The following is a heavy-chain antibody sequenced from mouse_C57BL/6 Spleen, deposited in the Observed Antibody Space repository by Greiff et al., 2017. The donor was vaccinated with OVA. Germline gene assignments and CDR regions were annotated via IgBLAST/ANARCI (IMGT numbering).Heavy chain of an antibody. CDR3: AREGGIVTTYYFDY. CDR1: GYTFTSYW. CDR2: IDPSDSDT. V-gene: IGHV1-52*01. D-gene: IGHD2-5*01. Sequence: VQLQQPGAELVRPGSSVKLSCKASGYTFTSYWMHWVKQRPIQGLEWIGNIDPSDSDTHYNQKFKDKATLTVDKSSSTAYMQLSSLTSADSAVYYGAREGGIVTTYYFDYWGQGTTLTVSS. J-gene: IGHJ2*01.